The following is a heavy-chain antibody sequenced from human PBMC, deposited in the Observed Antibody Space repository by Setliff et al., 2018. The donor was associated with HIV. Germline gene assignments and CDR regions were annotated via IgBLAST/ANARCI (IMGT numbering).Heavy chain of an antibody. CDR3: ARSLRYFDWSLRRPSHDAFDF. Sequence: SETLSLTCAVYGGSFSGYYWGWIRQPPGKGLEWIGYIYHSGSTYYNPSLKSPVTISVDTSKNQFSLKLSFVTAADTAVYYCARSLRYFDWSLRRPSHDAFDFWGQGTMVTVSS. CDR2: IYHSGST. CDR1: GGSFSGYY. D-gene: IGHD3-9*01. J-gene: IGHJ3*01. V-gene: IGHV4-34*01.